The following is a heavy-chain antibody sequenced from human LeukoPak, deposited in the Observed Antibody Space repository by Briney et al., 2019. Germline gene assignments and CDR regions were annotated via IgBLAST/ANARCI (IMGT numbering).Heavy chain of an antibody. CDR3: ARVKSYYYDTSDKDAFDI. J-gene: IGHJ3*02. CDR2: INPRGGST. Sequence: ASVKVSCKASGYTFTGHSMYWVRQAPGQGLEWMGIINPRGGSTIYTQKFQGRVTMTRDTSMSTVYMELSSLRSEDTAVYYCARVKSYYYDTSDKDAFDIWGQGTMVTVSS. V-gene: IGHV1-46*01. CDR1: GYTFTGHS. D-gene: IGHD3-22*01.